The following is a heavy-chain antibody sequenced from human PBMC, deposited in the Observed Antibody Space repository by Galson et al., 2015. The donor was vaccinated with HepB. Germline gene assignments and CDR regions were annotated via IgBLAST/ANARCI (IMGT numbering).Heavy chain of an antibody. V-gene: IGHV1-2*04. CDR1: GYTFTGYY. Sequence: SVKVSCKASGYTFTGYYMHWVRQAPGQGLEWMGWINPNSGGTNYAQKFQGWVTMTRDTSISTAYMELSRLRSDDTAVYYCARVRGYGGYDHDAFDIWGQGTMVTVSS. CDR2: INPNSGGT. J-gene: IGHJ3*02. D-gene: IGHD5-12*01. CDR3: ARVRGYGGYDHDAFDI.